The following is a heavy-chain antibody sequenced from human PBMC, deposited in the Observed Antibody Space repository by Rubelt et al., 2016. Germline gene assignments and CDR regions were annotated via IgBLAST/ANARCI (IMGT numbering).Heavy chain of an antibody. V-gene: IGHV2-70*15. Sequence: QVTLRESGPALVKPTQTLTLTCTFSGFSLSTSGMCVSWIRQPPGKALEWLARIDWDDDKYYSTSLKTRLTISKDTSKNQVVLTMTNMDPVDTATYYCARTQHMVRGVNDYGMDVWGQGTTVTVSS. CDR1: GFSLSTSGMC. D-gene: IGHD3-10*01. J-gene: IGHJ6*02. CDR2: IDWDDDK. CDR3: ARTQHMVRGVNDYGMDV.